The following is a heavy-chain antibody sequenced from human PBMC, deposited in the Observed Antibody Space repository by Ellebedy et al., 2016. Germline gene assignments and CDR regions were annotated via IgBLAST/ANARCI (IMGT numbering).Heavy chain of an antibody. V-gene: IGHV1-18*01. CDR3: ARDAGRGSHLRTSGDY. J-gene: IGHJ4*02. CDR1: GYTFTSYG. CDR2: IGAYNGNT. Sequence: ASVKVSCKASGYTFTSYGISWMRQAPGQGIEWMGWIGAYNGNTNYAQKLQGRVTMTTDTSTSTAYMELRSLRSYDTAVYYCARDAGRGSHLRTSGDYWGQGTLVTVSS. D-gene: IGHD1-26*01.